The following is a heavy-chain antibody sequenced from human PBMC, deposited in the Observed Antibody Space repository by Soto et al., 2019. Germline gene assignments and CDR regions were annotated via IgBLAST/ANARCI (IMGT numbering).Heavy chain of an antibody. CDR1: GGSISSSSYY. V-gene: IGHV4-39*01. Sequence: QLQLQESGPGLVKPSETLFLTCTVSGGSISSSSYYWGWIRQPPGKGLEWIGSIYYSGSTYYNPSLKSRVTISVDTSKNQFSLKLSSVTAADTAVYYCARHVSAAAVPEHYYYYYGMDVWGQGTTVTVSS. J-gene: IGHJ6*02. CDR2: IYYSGST. D-gene: IGHD6-13*01. CDR3: ARHVSAAAVPEHYYYYYGMDV.